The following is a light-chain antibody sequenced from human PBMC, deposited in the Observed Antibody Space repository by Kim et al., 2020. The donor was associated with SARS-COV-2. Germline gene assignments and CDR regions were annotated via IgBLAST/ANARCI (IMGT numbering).Light chain of an antibody. Sequence: SSELTQDPAVSVALGQTVRITCQGDSLRSYYASWYQQKPGQAPVLVIYGKNNRPSGIPDRFSGSSSGNTASLTITGAQAEDEADSYCNSRDSSGNRVFGG. J-gene: IGLJ2*01. CDR1: SLRSYY. CDR2: GKN. CDR3: NSRDSSGNRV. V-gene: IGLV3-19*01.